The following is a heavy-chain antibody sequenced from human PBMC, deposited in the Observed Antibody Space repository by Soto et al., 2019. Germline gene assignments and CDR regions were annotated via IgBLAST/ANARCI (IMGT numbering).Heavy chain of an antibody. D-gene: IGHD3-9*01. V-gene: IGHV2-5*02. CDR3: ARNYDILPGYPPFDX. CDR1: GFSLSTSGVG. Sequence: SGPTLVNPTQTLTLTCTFSGFSLSTSGVGVGWIRHPPVKALEWLALIYWDDDKRYSPSLKSRLTITKDTSKNQVVLTMTNMDTVDTATYYCARNYDILPGYPPFDXWGQGTLVTVSX. J-gene: IGHJ4*02. CDR2: IYWDDDK.